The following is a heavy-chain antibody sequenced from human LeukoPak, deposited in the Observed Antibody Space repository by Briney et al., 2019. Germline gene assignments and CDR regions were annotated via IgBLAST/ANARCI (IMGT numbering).Heavy chain of an antibody. CDR1: GGSVSNDY. V-gene: IGHV4-59*02. CDR2: IQYRGST. D-gene: IGHD3-3*01. Sequence: SETLSLTCSVSGGSVSNDYWSWIRQTPEKGLEWIAYIQYRGSTYNPSLRSRVTNSLDTSKNQFSLELASVTAADTAVYYCARGLWIFGVVTHFDYWGQGTLVTVSS. J-gene: IGHJ4*02. CDR3: ARGLWIFGVVTHFDY.